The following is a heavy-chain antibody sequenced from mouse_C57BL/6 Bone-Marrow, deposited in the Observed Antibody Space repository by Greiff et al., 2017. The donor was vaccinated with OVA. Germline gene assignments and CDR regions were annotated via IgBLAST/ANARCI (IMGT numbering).Heavy chain of an antibody. CDR1: GYTFTSYW. CDR3: AREGYYDYDGYYAMDY. J-gene: IGHJ4*01. V-gene: IGHV1-50*01. D-gene: IGHD2-4*01. Sequence: QVQLQQPGAELVKPGASVKLSCKASGYTFTSYWMQWVKQRPGQGLEWIGEIDPSDSYTNYNQKFKGKATLTVDTSSRTAYMQLSSLTSEDSAVYYCAREGYYDYDGYYAMDYWGQGTSVTVSS. CDR2: IDPSDSYT.